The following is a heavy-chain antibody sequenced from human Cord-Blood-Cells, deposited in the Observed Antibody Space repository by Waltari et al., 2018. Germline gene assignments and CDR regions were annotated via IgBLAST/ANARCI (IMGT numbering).Heavy chain of an antibody. V-gene: IGHV4-34*01. J-gene: IGHJ6*02. CDR1: GGSFSGYY. Sequence: QVQLQQWGAGLLKPSETLSLTCAVYGGSFSGYYWSWIRQPPGKGLEWIGEINHSGSTNYNPSLKSRVTISVDTSKNQFSLKLSSVTAADTAVYYCARVLYYGSGSYYYYYYYYGMDVWGQGP. D-gene: IGHD3-10*01. CDR2: INHSGST. CDR3: ARVLYYGSGSYYYYYYYYGMDV.